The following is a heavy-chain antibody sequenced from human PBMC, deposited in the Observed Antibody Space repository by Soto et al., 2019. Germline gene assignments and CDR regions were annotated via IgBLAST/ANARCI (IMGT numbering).Heavy chain of an antibody. CDR1: GFTFRTYA. Sequence: QVQVVESGGGVVQPGRSLRLSCAASGFTFRTYAMHWVRQAPGKGLEWVAVISHDGSNTDYGDSVKGRFTISRDNSKSTLSLQMKCLSPADTGVYYCAKAAVSTAYFFSSWGQGPLVSVSS. V-gene: IGHV3-30*18. CDR3: AKAAVSTAYFFSS. J-gene: IGHJ4*02. CDR2: ISHDGSNT.